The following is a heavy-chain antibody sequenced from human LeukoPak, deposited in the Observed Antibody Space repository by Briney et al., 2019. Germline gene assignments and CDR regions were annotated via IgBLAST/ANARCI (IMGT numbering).Heavy chain of an antibody. CDR2: IIPVIGKT. CDR1: GGTFISYA. Sequence: GASVKVSCKASGGTFISYAFSWVRQAPGQGLEWMGRIIPVIGKTNYAQKFQGRVTITADKSTSTAYMELSSLRSEDTAVYYCARDLEYCSGGSCYYTSFDYWGQGTLVTVSS. J-gene: IGHJ4*02. CDR3: ARDLEYCSGGSCYYTSFDY. V-gene: IGHV1-69*04. D-gene: IGHD2-15*01.